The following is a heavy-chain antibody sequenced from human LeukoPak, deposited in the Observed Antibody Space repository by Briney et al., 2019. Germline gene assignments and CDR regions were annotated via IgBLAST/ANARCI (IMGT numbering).Heavy chain of an antibody. V-gene: IGHV4-39*01. Sequence: SETLSLTCTVSGGSISSSSYYWGWIRQPPGKGLEWIGSIYESGSTYYNPSLKSRVTISVDTSKNQFSLKLSSVTAGDTAVYYCARLRYCSGGSCQPFDHWGQGTLVTVSS. CDR3: ARLRYCSGGSCQPFDH. CDR2: IYESGST. D-gene: IGHD2-15*01. J-gene: IGHJ4*02. CDR1: GGSISSSSYY.